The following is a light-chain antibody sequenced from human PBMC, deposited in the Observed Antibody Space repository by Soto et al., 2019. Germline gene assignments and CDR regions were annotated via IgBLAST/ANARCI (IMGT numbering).Light chain of an antibody. V-gene: IGKV3-20*01. CDR2: AAS. J-gene: IGKJ5*01. CDR1: QSVSSNF. Sequence: EIVLTQSPDTLSLSPGERATLSCRASQSVSSNFLAWFQQQPGQAPRLLVYAASRRVTGIPDRFSGSGSGTDFTLTISRLEPEGFAGYCCQQYCGSPITVGQGTRLGIE. CDR3: QQYCGSPIT.